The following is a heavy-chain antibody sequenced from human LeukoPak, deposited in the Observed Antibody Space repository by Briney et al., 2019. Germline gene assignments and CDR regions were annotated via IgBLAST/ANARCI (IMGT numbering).Heavy chain of an antibody. CDR3: ARTDYSGSLDY. J-gene: IGHJ4*02. V-gene: IGHV4-4*07. CDR1: GDSISRYY. Sequence: SETLSLTCTVSGDSISRYYWSWIRQPAGKGLEWIGRIYTSGSTNYNPSLKSRVTVSIDTSKNQFSLELNSVTAADTAVYYCARTDYSGSLDYWGQGTLVTVSS. D-gene: IGHD4-11*01. CDR2: IYTSGST.